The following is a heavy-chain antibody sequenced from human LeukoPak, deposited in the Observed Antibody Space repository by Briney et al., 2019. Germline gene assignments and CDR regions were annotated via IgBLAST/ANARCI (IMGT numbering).Heavy chain of an antibody. CDR2: IYHSGST. CDR1: GYSISSGYD. J-gene: IGHJ6*03. CDR3: ARAPFSMVRGVDYYYYYMDV. V-gene: IGHV4-38-2*02. Sequence: SETLSLTRTVSGYSISSGYDWGWIRQPPGKGLEWIGSIYHSGSTYYNPSLKSRVTISVDTSKNQFSLKLSSVTAADTAVYYCARAPFSMVRGVDYYYYYMDVWGKGTTVTVSS. D-gene: IGHD3-10*01.